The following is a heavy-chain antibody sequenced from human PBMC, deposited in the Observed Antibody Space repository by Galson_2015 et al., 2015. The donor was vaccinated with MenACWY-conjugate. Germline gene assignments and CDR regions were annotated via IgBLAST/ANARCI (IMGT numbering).Heavy chain of an antibody. V-gene: IGHV3-23*01. D-gene: IGHD2-2*01. CDR2: IRDSGTST. Sequence: SLRLSCAASGFTFSSYAMSWVRQAPGKGLEWVSTIRDSGTSTYYADSVKGRFTISRDNSKNTLYLQMDSLRAEDTAVYYCARDLSGSYAIDYWGQGTLVTVSS. CDR1: GFTFSSYA. J-gene: IGHJ4*02. CDR3: ARDLSGSYAIDY.